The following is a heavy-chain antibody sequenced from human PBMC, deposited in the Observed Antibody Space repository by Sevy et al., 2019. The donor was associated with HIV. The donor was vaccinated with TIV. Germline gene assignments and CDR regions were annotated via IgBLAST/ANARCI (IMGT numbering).Heavy chain of an antibody. Sequence: SETLSLTCTVSGGFISSYYWNWIRLPPGKGLEWIGYIYYSGNTNYNPSLKSRVTISLDMSKNQFSLKLSSVTAADTAVYYCATGVAAADNWFDPWGQGTLVTVSS. V-gene: IGHV4-59*01. D-gene: IGHD6-13*01. CDR2: IYYSGNT. J-gene: IGHJ5*02. CDR1: GGFISSYY. CDR3: ATGVAAADNWFDP.